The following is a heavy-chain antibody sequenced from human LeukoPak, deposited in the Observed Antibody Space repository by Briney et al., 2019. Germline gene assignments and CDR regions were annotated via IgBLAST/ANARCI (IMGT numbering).Heavy chain of an antibody. CDR2: ISAYNGNT. V-gene: IGHV1-18*01. Sequence: ASVKVSCKASGYTFTSYGISWVRQAPGQGLEWMGWISAYNGNTNYAQKLQGRVTMTTDTSTSTAYMELRSLRSDDTAVYYCARPGDGYYYDSSGYPPDYWGQGTLVTVSS. D-gene: IGHD3-22*01. CDR3: ARPGDGYYYDSSGYPPDY. J-gene: IGHJ4*02. CDR1: GYTFTSYG.